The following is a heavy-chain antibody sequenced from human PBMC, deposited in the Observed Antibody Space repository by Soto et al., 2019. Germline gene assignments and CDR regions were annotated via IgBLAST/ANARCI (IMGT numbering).Heavy chain of an antibody. D-gene: IGHD2-2*01. Sequence: GESLKISCKGSGYSFTIYWIGWVRQMPGKGLEWMGIIYPGDSDTRYSPSFQGQVTISADKSISTAYLQWSSLKASDTAMYYCAMYGPDIVVVPAAQRGDAFDIWGQGTMVTVSS. CDR1: GYSFTIYW. J-gene: IGHJ3*02. CDR3: AMYGPDIVVVPAAQRGDAFDI. CDR2: IYPGDSDT. V-gene: IGHV5-51*01.